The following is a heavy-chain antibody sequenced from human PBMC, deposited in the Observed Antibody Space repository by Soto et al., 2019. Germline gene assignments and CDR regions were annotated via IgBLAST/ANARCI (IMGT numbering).Heavy chain of an antibody. Sequence: QVQLQESGPGLVKPSETLSLTCGVSGDSINNGFWWTWVRQPPGKGLEWIGEKHHSGSTNYNLSLTSRVSISLDKSTNQFSLTLSSVTAADTAVYFCASSSGWSRLAVWGQGTTVTVSS. J-gene: IGHJ6*02. D-gene: IGHD6-19*01. V-gene: IGHV4-4*02. CDR3: ASSSGWSRLAV. CDR1: GDSINNGFW. CDR2: KHHSGST.